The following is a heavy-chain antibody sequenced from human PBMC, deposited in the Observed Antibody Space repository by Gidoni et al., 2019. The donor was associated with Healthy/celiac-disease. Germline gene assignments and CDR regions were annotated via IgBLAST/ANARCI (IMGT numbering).Heavy chain of an antibody. CDR1: GYSFTSYW. D-gene: IGHD2-2*01. J-gene: IGHJ4*02. Sequence: EVQLVQSGAEVKKPGESLKISCKGSGYSFTSYWIGWVRQMPGKGLEWMGIIYLGDSDTRYSPSFQGQVTISADKSISTAYLQWSSLKASDTAMYYCARQDFQNCTKTSCYGSYFDYWGQGTLVTVSS. CDR3: ARQDFQNCTKTSCYGSYFDY. V-gene: IGHV5-51*01. CDR2: IYLGDSDT.